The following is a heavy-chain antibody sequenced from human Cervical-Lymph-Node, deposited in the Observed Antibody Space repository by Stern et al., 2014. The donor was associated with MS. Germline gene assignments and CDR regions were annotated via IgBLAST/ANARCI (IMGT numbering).Heavy chain of an antibody. D-gene: IGHD5-18*01. V-gene: IGHV5-51*01. Sequence: EVQLVQSGAEVKKPGESLKISCKGSGYSFTSHWIGWVSQMSGTALVWMGIIYPGDSDTRYSPSFHGQVTISAYKSISIPYLLCSSLKASDTAMYYCARHDGYSYGYRFDPWGQGTLVTVSA. CDR2: IYPGDSDT. J-gene: IGHJ5*02. CDR1: GYSFTSHW. CDR3: ARHDGYSYGYRFDP.